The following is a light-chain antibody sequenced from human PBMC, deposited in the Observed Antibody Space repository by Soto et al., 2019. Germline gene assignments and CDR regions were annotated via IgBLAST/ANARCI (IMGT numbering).Light chain of an antibody. V-gene: IGKV1-39*01. CDR1: QSISSY. CDR2: AAS. J-gene: IGKJ3*01. CDR3: QQSYSTIFT. Sequence: DIQMTQSPSSLSASVADRVTITCRASQSISSYFNWYQQKPGKAPKLLMYAASSFQSGVPSRFSGSGSGTDFTLTISSLLPEDFATYYCQQSYSTIFTFGPGTKVDIK.